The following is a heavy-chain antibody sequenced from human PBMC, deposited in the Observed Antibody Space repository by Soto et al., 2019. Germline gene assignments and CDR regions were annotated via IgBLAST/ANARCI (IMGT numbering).Heavy chain of an antibody. CDR1: GFTVSSNY. CDR3: ARDLVATTPQGDAFDI. V-gene: IGHV3-53*01. J-gene: IGHJ3*02. D-gene: IGHD5-12*01. CDR2: IYSGGST. Sequence: GGSLRLSCAASGFTVSSNYMSWVRQAPGKGLEWVSVIYSGGSTYYADSVKGRFTISRHNSKNTLYLQMNSLRAEDTAVYYCARDLVATTPQGDAFDIWGQGTMVTVSS.